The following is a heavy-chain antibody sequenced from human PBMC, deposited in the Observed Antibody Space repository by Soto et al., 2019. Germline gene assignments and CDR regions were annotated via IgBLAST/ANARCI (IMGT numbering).Heavy chain of an antibody. J-gene: IGHJ2*01. Sequence: QVQFVQSGAEVKKPGASVKVSCKASGYIFTNYAIHWVRQAPGQSLEWMGWINAGNGNTKYSQEFQGRVTVSRDTSASKAYRELSSLRSEDTAVYYCARRVEAGDTTPSDGYFAFWGRGTLVTVSS. CDR3: ARRVEAGDTTPSDGYFAF. CDR2: INAGNGNT. CDR1: GYIFTNYA. V-gene: IGHV1-3*01. D-gene: IGHD5-18*01.